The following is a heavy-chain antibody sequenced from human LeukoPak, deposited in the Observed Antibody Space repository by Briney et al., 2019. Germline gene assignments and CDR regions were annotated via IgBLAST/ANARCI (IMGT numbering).Heavy chain of an antibody. D-gene: IGHD3-3*01. V-gene: IGHV1-18*01. Sequence: ASVKVSCKASGYTFTTYGLSWVRQAPGQGLEWMGWISTYNGNTNYAQKFQGRVTMTTDTSTSTAYMELRSLRSDDAAVYYCARDPTEDFWSGFYSYFDFWGQGTLVTVSS. CDR3: ARDPTEDFWSGFYSYFDF. CDR1: GYTFTTYG. CDR2: ISTYNGNT. J-gene: IGHJ4*02.